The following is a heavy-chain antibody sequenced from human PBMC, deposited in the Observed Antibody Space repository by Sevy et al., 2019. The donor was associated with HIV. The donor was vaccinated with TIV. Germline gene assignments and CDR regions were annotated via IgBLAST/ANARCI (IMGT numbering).Heavy chain of an antibody. CDR3: ASAHHGGNVFYFDY. CDR1: GGSFSGYY. D-gene: IGHD2-15*01. Sequence: SETLSLTCAVYGGSFSGYYWSWIRQPPGKGLEWIGEINHSGSTNYNPSLKSRVTISVDTSKNQFSLKLSSVTAADTAVYYCASAHHGGNVFYFDYWGQEPWSPSPQ. CDR2: INHSGST. V-gene: IGHV4-34*01. J-gene: IGHJ4*01.